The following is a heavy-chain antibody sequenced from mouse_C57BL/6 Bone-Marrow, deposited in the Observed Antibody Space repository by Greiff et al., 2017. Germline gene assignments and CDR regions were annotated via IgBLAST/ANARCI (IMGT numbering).Heavy chain of an antibody. CDR3: ARKDRSYGYAMDY. Sequence: QVHVKQSGPGLVQPSQSLSITCTVSGFSLTSYGVHWVRQSPGKGLEWLGVIWSGGSTDYNAAFISRLSISKDNSKSQVFFKMNSLQADDTAIYYCARKDRSYGYAMDYWGQGTSVTVSS. D-gene: IGHD1-1*01. CDR1: GFSLTSYG. V-gene: IGHV2-2*01. CDR2: IWSGGST. J-gene: IGHJ4*01.